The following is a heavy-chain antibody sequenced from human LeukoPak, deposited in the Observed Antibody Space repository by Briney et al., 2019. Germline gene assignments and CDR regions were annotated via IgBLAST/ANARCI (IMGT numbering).Heavy chain of an antibody. CDR3: AKVLVSHSNYFDY. Sequence: PGGSLRLSCAASGFTFSSYAMHWVRQAPGKGLEWVAVISYDGSNKYYADSVKGRFTISRDNSKNTLYLQMNSLRAEDTAVYYCAKVLVSHSNYFDYWGQGTLVTVSS. V-gene: IGHV3-30-3*01. D-gene: IGHD4-11*01. J-gene: IGHJ4*02. CDR2: ISYDGSNK. CDR1: GFTFSSYA.